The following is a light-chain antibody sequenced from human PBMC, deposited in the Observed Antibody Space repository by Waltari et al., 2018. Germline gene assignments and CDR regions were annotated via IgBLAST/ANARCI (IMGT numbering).Light chain of an antibody. J-gene: IGKJ1*01. CDR3: QQRSNWSWT. CDR2: DAS. Sequence: EIVLTQSTATLSLSPGGRATLSCRAGQGVSSYLPWYQQKPGQAPRLVIFDASNGAAGIPARFSGGESQTDCTLTISILEPEDFAVYYWQQRSNWSWTFGQGTNGESK. V-gene: IGKV3-11*01. CDR1: QGVSSY.